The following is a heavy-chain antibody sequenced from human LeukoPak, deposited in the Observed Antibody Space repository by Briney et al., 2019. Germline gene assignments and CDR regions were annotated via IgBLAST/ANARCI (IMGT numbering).Heavy chain of an antibody. CDR2: ISSSGSTI. J-gene: IGHJ4*02. V-gene: IGHV3-48*03. CDR3: ARDAITGTTFDY. Sequence: PRGSLRLSCAASGFTFSSYEMNWVRQAPGKGLEWVSYISSSGSTIYYADSVKGRFTISRDNAKNSLYLQMNSLRAEDTAVYYCARDAITGTTFDYWGQGTLVTVSS. D-gene: IGHD1-20*01. CDR1: GFTFSSYE.